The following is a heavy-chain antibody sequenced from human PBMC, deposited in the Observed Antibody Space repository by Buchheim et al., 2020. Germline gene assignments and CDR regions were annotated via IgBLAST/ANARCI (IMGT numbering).Heavy chain of an antibody. D-gene: IGHD3-10*01. CDR1: GYSFSNHW. Sequence: EVQLVQSGAEVKKTGESLKISCKGSGYSFSNHWIGWVRQMPGKGLEWMGIIYPGDSDTKYSPSFQGQVTFSADKSISTAYLQWSSLKASDTTMYYCATRNLRYSNFDYWGQGTL. V-gene: IGHV5-51*01. CDR2: IYPGDSDT. J-gene: IGHJ4*02. CDR3: ATRNLRYSNFDY.